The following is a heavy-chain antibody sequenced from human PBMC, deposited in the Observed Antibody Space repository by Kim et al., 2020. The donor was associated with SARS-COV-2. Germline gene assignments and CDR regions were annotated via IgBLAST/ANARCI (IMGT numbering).Heavy chain of an antibody. D-gene: IGHD2-15*01. V-gene: IGHV3-23*01. CDR3: AKGRGSGMSCYNY. Sequence: YADSVKGRFTISRDSSNNTLYLQMSSLRAEDTAIYYCAKGRGSGMSCYNYWGQGTVVAVSS. J-gene: IGHJ4*02.